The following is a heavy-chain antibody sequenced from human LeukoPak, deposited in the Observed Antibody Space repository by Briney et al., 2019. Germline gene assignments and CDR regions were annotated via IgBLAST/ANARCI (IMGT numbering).Heavy chain of an antibody. Sequence: GESLKISCTGSGFSFSNYWIGWVRQMPGKGLESMGIIYPADSDTTYSPSFQGQVTISADKSISTVYLQWSSLKASDTAMYYCARQSRDGSKTRGYYFDYWGQGTLVTVSS. CDR3: ARQSRDGSKTRGYYFDY. CDR1: GFSFSNYW. CDR2: IYPADSDT. D-gene: IGHD3-10*01. J-gene: IGHJ4*02. V-gene: IGHV5-51*01.